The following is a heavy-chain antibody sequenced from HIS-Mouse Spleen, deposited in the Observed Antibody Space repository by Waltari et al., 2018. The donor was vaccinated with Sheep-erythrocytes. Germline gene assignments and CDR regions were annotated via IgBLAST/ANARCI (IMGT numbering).Heavy chain of an antibody. D-gene: IGHD3-16*01. CDR1: GGSISSSSYY. CDR3: ARPGGGDDAFDI. CDR2: IYYSGIT. Sequence: QLQLQESGPGLVKPSETLSLTCTVSGGSISSSSYYWGWIRQPPGKGLEWIGSIYYSGITYYNPAPKSRVTISLDTSKNQFSLKLSSVTAADTAVYYCARPGGGDDAFDIWGQGTMVTVSS. V-gene: IGHV4-39*01. J-gene: IGHJ3*02.